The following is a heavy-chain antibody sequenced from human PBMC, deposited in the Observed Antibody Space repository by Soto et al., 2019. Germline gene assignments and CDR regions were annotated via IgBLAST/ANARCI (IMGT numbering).Heavy chain of an antibody. D-gene: IGHD3-3*01. V-gene: IGHV1-69*06. CDR1: GGTFSSHA. CDR2: RIPIFGTA. J-gene: IGHJ6*01. CDR3: AGAASSYDFWKAYYFYDGMAV. Sequence: GAAVKVSCKASGGTFSSHAISWVRQAPGQGLEWMGGRIPIFGTANYAQKFQGRVTITADKSTSTAYMELSSLRSEDTAVYYCAGAASSYDFWKAYYFYDGMAVWGQGTQVT.